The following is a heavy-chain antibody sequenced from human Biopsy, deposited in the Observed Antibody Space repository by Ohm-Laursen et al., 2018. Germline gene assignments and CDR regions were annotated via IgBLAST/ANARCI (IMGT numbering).Heavy chain of an antibody. Sequence: GSSVKVSCKASGYSFTKYYINWVRQAPGQGLEWVGIINPTGGTASYAEKFQGRVTLTRDTSTGTVYLELNSLISEDTALYYCARDETGSSVFGPYYYGMDVWGQGTTVIVS. CDR3: ARDETGSSVFGPYYYGMDV. J-gene: IGHJ6*02. V-gene: IGHV1-46*01. CDR1: GYSFTKYY. D-gene: IGHD3-9*01. CDR2: INPTGGTA.